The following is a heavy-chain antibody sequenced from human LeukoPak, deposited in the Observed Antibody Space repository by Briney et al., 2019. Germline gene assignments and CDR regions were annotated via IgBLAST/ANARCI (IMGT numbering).Heavy chain of an antibody. CDR1: GFTFSSYA. J-gene: IGHJ4*02. CDR2: ISGSGGST. CDR3: ARDRSVVVTAIFDY. V-gene: IGHV3-23*01. D-gene: IGHD2-21*02. Sequence: GGSLRLSCAASGFTFSSYAMSWVRQAPGKGLEWVSAISGSGGSTYYADSVKGRFTISRDNSKNTLYLQMNSLRAEDTAVYYCARDRSVVVTAIFDYWGQGTLVTVSS.